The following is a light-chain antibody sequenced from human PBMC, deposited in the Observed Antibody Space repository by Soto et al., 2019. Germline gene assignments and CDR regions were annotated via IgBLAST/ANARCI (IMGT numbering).Light chain of an antibody. CDR1: QSINNW. J-gene: IGKJ1*01. CDR2: DAS. Sequence: DIQMTQSPSTLSASVGDRVTITCRASQSINNWLAWYQQKPGKAPKILIYDASSLQSGVPSRFSGSRSGTEFTLTISSLQPDDFATYSCQQYNTYPRTFGQETKVEIK. CDR3: QQYNTYPRT. V-gene: IGKV1-5*01.